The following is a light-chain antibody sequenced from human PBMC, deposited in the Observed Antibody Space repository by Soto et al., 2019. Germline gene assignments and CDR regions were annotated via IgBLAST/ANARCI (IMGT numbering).Light chain of an antibody. Sequence: QSALTQPASVSGSPGQSITISCTGTSSDVGGYNYVSWYQQHPGKAPKLMIYEVSNRPSGVSNRFSGSKSGNTASLTISGLQAEEEADYYCSSYTSSSLVFGGGTKVTAL. CDR2: EVS. CDR3: SSYTSSSLV. CDR1: SSDVGGYNY. J-gene: IGLJ2*01. V-gene: IGLV2-14*01.